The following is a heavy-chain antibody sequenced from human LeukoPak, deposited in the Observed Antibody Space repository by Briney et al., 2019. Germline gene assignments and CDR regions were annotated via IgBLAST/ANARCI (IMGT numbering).Heavy chain of an antibody. J-gene: IGHJ4*02. CDR3: ARDSTYVSSGHTRGAFDY. Sequence: SVKVSCKASGGTFSSYAISWVRQAPGQGLEWMGRIIPIFGIANYAQKFQGRVTITADKSTSTAYMELSSLRSEDTAVYYCARDSTYVSSGHTRGAFDYWGQGTLVTVSS. CDR2: IIPIFGIA. D-gene: IGHD3-22*01. CDR1: GGTFSSYA. V-gene: IGHV1-69*04.